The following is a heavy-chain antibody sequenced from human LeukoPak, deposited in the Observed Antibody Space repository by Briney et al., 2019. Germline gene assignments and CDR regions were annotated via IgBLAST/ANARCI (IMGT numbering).Heavy chain of an antibody. D-gene: IGHD3-22*01. J-gene: IGHJ6*02. CDR2: IYPGDSDT. CDR1: GYSFTTYW. CDR3: ATTYYFDSTFMDV. V-gene: IGHV5-51*01. Sequence: GESLKISCKGSGYSFTTYWIAWVRQMPGKGLEWMGIIYPGDSDTRYSPSFQGQVTISADKSISTAYLQWSSLKASDTAMYYCATTYYFDSTFMDVWGQGTTVTVSS.